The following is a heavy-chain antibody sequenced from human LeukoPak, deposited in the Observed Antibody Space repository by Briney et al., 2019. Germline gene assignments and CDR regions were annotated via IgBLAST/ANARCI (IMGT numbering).Heavy chain of an antibody. CDR2: IKQDGSAK. J-gene: IGHJ4*02. D-gene: IGHD2-2*01. Sequence: PGGPLRLSCTASGFTFSDYWMTWVRQAPGKGLEWVANIKQDGSAKYYVDSVKGRFTISRDNAKNSLYLQMDSLRVEDTATYYCARWRGSTSERSDYWGQGTLVTVSS. CDR3: ARWRGSTSERSDY. V-gene: IGHV3-7*01. CDR1: GFTFSDYW.